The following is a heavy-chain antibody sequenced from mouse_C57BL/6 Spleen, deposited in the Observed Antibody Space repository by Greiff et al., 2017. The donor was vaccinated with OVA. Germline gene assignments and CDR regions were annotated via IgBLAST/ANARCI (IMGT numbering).Heavy chain of an antibody. D-gene: IGHD1-1*01. J-gene: IGHJ3*01. CDR2: IYPSDSET. CDR3: ARKGSSPFAY. Sequence: QVQLQQPGAELVRPGSSVKLSCKASGYTSTSYWMDWVKQRPGQGLEWIGNIYPSDSETHYNQKFKDKATLTVDKSSSTAYMQLSSLTSEDSAVYYCARKGSSPFAYWGQGTLVTVSA. CDR1: GYTSTSYW. V-gene: IGHV1-61*01.